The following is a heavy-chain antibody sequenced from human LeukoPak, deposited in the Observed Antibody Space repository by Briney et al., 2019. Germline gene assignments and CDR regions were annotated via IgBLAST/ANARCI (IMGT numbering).Heavy chain of an antibody. D-gene: IGHD3-10*01. CDR2: IYYSGST. CDR3: AGGWFGANWFDP. V-gene: IGHV4-59*12. J-gene: IGHJ5*02. CDR1: GGSISSYY. Sequence: SETLSLACTVSGGSISSYYWTWIRQPPGKGLEWIGYIYYSGSTNYNPSLKSRVTISVDTSKNQFSLKLSSVTAADTAVYYCAGGWFGANWFDPWGQGTLVTVSS.